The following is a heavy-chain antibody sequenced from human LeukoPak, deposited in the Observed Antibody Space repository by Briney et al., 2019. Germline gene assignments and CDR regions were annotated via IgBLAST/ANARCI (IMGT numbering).Heavy chain of an antibody. V-gene: IGHV4-59*01. CDR3: ARVLRYFDWLLPDEPSYYFDY. CDR2: IYYSGST. D-gene: IGHD3-9*01. Sequence: SETLSLTCTVSGGSISSYYWSWIRQPPGKGLEWIGYIYYSGSTNYNPSLKSRVTISVDTSKNQFSLKLSSVTAADTAVYYCARVLRYFDWLLPDEPSYYFDYWGQGTLVTVSS. J-gene: IGHJ4*02. CDR1: GGSISSYY.